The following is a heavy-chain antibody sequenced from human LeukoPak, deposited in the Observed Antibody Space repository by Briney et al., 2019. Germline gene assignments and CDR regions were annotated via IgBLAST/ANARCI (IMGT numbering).Heavy chain of an antibody. V-gene: IGHV4-34*01. Sequence: SETLSLTCAVYGGSFSGYYWSWIRQPPGKGLEWIGSIYYSGSTYYNPSLKSRVTISVDTSKNQFSLKLSSVTAADTAVYYCARREIYDSSGYYYFDYWGQGTLVTVSS. CDR1: GGSFSGYY. J-gene: IGHJ4*02. D-gene: IGHD3-22*01. CDR3: ARREIYDSSGYYYFDY. CDR2: IYYSGST.